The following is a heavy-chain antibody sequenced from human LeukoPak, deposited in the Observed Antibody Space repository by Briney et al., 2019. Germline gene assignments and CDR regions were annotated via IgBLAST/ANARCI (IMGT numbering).Heavy chain of an antibody. CDR3: ARDAPQTSVYLS. Sequence: ASVKVSCKASGGTFSSYAISWVRQAPGQGLQWMGGIIPIFGTANYAQKFQGRVTITADKSTTTAYMELSSLRSEDTAVYYCARDAPQTSVYLSWGQGTLVTVSS. D-gene: IGHD6-25*01. V-gene: IGHV1-69*06. CDR2: IIPIFGTA. CDR1: GGTFSSYA. J-gene: IGHJ5*02.